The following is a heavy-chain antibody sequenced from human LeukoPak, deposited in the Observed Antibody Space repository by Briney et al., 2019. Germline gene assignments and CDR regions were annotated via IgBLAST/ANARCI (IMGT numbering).Heavy chain of an antibody. Sequence: ASVKVSCKASGYTFTGYYMHWVRQAPGQGLEWMGWINPNSGGTNYAQKFQGRVTMTRDSSISTAYMELSRLRSDDTAVYYCARSGDCSGGSCYGWFDPWGQGTLVTVS. CDR2: INPNSGGT. CDR1: GYTFTGYY. CDR3: ARSGDCSGGSCYGWFDP. J-gene: IGHJ5*02. V-gene: IGHV1-2*02. D-gene: IGHD2-15*01.